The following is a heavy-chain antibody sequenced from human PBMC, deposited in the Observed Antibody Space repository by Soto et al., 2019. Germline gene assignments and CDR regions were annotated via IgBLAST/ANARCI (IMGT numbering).Heavy chain of an antibody. CDR1: GFTFSSYG. Sequence: GGSLRLSCAASGFTFSSYGMHWVRQAPGKGLEWVAVISYDGSNKYYADSVKGRFTISRDNSKNTLYLQMNSLRAEDTAVYYCAKGVTDYYDSSGYYPLDYWGQGTLVTVSS. J-gene: IGHJ4*02. V-gene: IGHV3-30*18. D-gene: IGHD3-22*01. CDR3: AKGVTDYYDSSGYYPLDY. CDR2: ISYDGSNK.